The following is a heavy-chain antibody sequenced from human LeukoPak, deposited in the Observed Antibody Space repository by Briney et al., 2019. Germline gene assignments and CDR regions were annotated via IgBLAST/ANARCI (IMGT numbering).Heavy chain of an antibody. CDR3: AKGVLRIAAAGSNWLDP. D-gene: IGHD6-13*01. V-gene: IGHV3-30*18. Sequence: PGGSLRFSCAASGFTFSSYGMHWVRQAPGKGLKWVAVISYDGSNKYYADSVKGRFTISRDNSKNTLYLQMNSLRAEDTAVYYCAKGVLRIAAAGSNWLDPWGQGTLVTVSS. CDR1: GFTFSSYG. J-gene: IGHJ5*02. CDR2: ISYDGSNK.